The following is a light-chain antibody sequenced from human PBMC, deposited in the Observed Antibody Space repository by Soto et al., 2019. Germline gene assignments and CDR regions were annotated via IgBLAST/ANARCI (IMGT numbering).Light chain of an antibody. V-gene: IGKV3-20*01. CDR1: QSVSSSY. J-gene: IGKJ3*01. Sequence: EIVLTQSPGTLSLSPGERATLSCRASQSVSSSYLAWYQQKPGQAPRLLIYGASSRATGIPDRFSGSGSGTDFTLTSSRLEPEDFAVYYCQQYGSSLLFGPGTKVDIK. CDR3: QQYGSSLL. CDR2: GAS.